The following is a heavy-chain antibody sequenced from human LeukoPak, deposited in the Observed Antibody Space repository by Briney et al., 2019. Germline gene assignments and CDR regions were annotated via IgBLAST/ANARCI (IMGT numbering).Heavy chain of an antibody. CDR2: IWNDGSKK. D-gene: IGHD2-8*02. J-gene: IGHJ4*02. V-gene: IGHV3-33*01. CDR3: ARSRRCTGGVCYTAAAIDY. CDR1: GFSLTSNG. Sequence: GGSLRLSCAASGFSLTSNGMHWVRQAPGKGLEWVAVIWNDGSKKYYADSVKGRFTISRDDSKNTLYLEMNSLTAEDTAVYYCARSRRCTGGVCYTAAAIDYWGQGTLATVSS.